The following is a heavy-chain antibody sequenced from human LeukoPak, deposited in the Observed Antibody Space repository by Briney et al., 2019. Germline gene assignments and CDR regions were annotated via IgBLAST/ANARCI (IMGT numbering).Heavy chain of an antibody. J-gene: IGHJ4*02. V-gene: IGHV3-21*01. CDR1: GFTFSYYN. CDR2: ISSSSSFI. D-gene: IGHD3-22*01. CDR3: ARDHYYYDSSGYYYYFDY. Sequence: PGGSLRLSGAASGFTFSYYNMSWVRQAPGKGLEWVSSISSSSSFISYADSVKGRFTVSRDNAKNSLYLQMNGLRAEDTAVYYCARDHYYYDSSGYYYYFDYWGQGTLVTVSS.